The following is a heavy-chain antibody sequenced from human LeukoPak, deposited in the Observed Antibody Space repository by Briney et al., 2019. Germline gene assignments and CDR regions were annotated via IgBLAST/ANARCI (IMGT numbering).Heavy chain of an antibody. V-gene: IGHV1-8*01. J-gene: IGHJ1*01. CDR3: ARGERGYRYGFEYFQK. D-gene: IGHD5-18*01. CDR1: GYTFTSYD. CDR2: MNSNSGNT. Sequence: VASVKVSCKASGYTFTSYDINWVRQATGQGLEWMGWMNSNSGNTGYAQKFQARVTLTRITSMSTAYMELRSLRSEDTAVYYCARGERGYRYGFEYFQKWGQGTLVTVSS.